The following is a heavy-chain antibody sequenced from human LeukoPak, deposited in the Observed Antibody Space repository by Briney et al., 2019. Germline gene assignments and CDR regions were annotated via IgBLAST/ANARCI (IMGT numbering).Heavy chain of an antibody. V-gene: IGHV1-2*02. CDR1: GYTFTGHY. J-gene: IGHJ6*03. D-gene: IGHD3-3*01. CDR2: INPNSGGT. CDR3: ARSRLYYDFWSTVYMDV. Sequence: ASVKVSCKASGYTFTGHYIHWVRQAPGQGLEWMGWINPNSGGTNYAQKFQGRVTMTRDTSISTAYMEVSRLRSDDTAVFYCARSRLYYDFWSTVYMDVWGKGTTVTVSS.